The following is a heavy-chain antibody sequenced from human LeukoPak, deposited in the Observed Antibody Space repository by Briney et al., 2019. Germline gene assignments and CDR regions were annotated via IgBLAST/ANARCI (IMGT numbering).Heavy chain of an antibody. V-gene: IGHV3-53*01. Sequence: GGSLRLSCAASGFTVSFNYMSWVRQAPGKGLEWISVIYSGGSTYYADSVKGRFTISRDDSKTKLYLQMNSLRAEDTAIYYCARAQWRTYSYYYMDVWGKGTTVTVSS. CDR2: IYSGGST. CDR1: GFTVSFNY. CDR3: ARAQWRTYSYYYMDV. J-gene: IGHJ6*03. D-gene: IGHD6-19*01.